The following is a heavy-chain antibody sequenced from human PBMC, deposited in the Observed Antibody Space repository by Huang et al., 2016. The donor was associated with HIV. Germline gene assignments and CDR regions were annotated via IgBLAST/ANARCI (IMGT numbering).Heavy chain of an antibody. CDR3: ARIPTPSYDEPLSISSVDDDFFYFNMDL. CDR1: GASFRNYY. D-gene: IGHD3-3*02. J-gene: IGHJ6*02. Sequence: QVRLEQWGEGVVKPSETLSLTCAVYGASFRNYYWTWVRQSPVKGRQGIVESKPGRPWNNERGWQSSLTSSTNSVTNQFPLRLRATTAADAAVYYCARIPTPSYDEPLSISSVDDDFFYFNMDLWGRGTSVTVSS. V-gene: IGHV4-34*02. CDR2: SKPGRPW.